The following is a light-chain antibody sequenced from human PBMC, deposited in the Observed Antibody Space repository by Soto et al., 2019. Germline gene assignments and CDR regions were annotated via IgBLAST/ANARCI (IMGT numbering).Light chain of an antibody. CDR3: AAWDDSLNGVL. CDR2: NNN. V-gene: IGLV1-44*01. Sequence: QSVLTQPPSASTTPGQGVTISCSGSSSNIGSNTVNWYQQLPGTAPKLLIYNNNQRPSGVPDRISGSKSATSASLAISGLQSEDEADYYCAAWDDSLNGVLFGGGTKVTVL. J-gene: IGLJ2*01. CDR1: SSNIGSNT.